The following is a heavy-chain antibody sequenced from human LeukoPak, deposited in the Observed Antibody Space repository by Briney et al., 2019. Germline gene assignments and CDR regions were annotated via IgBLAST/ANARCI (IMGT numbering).Heavy chain of an antibody. CDR3: AAGGIYSLLDY. CDR2: FDPGAGEI. Sequence: ASVKVSCKVSGDTLSELTMHWVRQAPGKGLEWMGGFDPGAGEILYAQQFQGRVTMTEDTSTDTAYMELTSLRSEDSGVYFCAAGGIYSLLDYWGQGTLITVSS. D-gene: IGHD3-10*01. CDR1: GDTLSELT. V-gene: IGHV1-24*01. J-gene: IGHJ4*02.